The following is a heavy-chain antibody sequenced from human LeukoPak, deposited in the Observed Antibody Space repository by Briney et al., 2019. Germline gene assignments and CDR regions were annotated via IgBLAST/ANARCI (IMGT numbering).Heavy chain of an antibody. D-gene: IGHD6-13*01. CDR1: GYSFTSYW. CDR3: ARHLGIAAAGTIRESRLNSDYYMDV. J-gene: IGHJ6*03. CDR2: IYPGDSDT. Sequence: GESLKISCKGSGYSFTSYWIGWVRQMPGKGLEWMGIIYPGDSDTRYSPSFQGQVTISADKSISTAYLQWSSLKASDTAMYYCARHLGIAAAGTIRESRLNSDYYMDVWGKGTTVTVSS. V-gene: IGHV5-51*01.